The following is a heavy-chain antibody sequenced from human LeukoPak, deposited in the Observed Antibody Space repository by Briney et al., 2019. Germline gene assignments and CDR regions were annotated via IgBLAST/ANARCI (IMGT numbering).Heavy chain of an antibody. Sequence: GASLRLSCAGSGFTFSSYGMHWVRQAPGKGLEWVAVIWYDGSNKYYADSVRGRFTISRDNSKNTLYLQMNSLRAEDTAVYYCAKASGEMSGSLDCWGQGSLVTVSS. D-gene: IGHD5-24*01. CDR2: IWYDGSNK. CDR1: GFTFSSYG. CDR3: AKASGEMSGSLDC. V-gene: IGHV3-33*06. J-gene: IGHJ4*02.